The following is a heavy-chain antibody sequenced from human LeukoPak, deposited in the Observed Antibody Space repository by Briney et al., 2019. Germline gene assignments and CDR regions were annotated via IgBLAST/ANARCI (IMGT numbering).Heavy chain of an antibody. CDR3: ARDQAGTPGGYYYYYMDV. CDR1: GFTFRTYG. CDR2: INSDSDTV. D-gene: IGHD1-1*01. J-gene: IGHJ6*03. Sequence: GGSLRLSCAASGFTFRTYGMNWVRQAPGKGLEWISYINSDSDTVYYSNSVKGRFTISRDNAKKSLYLQMNSLRAEDTAVYYCARDQAGTPGGYYYYYMDVWGKGTTVTVSS. V-gene: IGHV3-48*04.